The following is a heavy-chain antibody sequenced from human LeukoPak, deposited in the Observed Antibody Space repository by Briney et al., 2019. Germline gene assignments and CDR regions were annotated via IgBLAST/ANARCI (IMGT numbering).Heavy chain of an antibody. CDR1: GFTFSSSA. J-gene: IGHJ5*02. Sequence: GGSLRLSCVVSGFTFSSSAMSWVRQAPGKGLEWVSAISGGGGSTYYADSVKGRFTISRDNSKNTLYLQMNSLRAEDTAVYYCAHPTEYSSSWYGNWFDPWGQGTLVTVSS. V-gene: IGHV3-23*01. CDR3: AHPTEYSSSWYGNWFDP. D-gene: IGHD6-13*01. CDR2: ISGGGGST.